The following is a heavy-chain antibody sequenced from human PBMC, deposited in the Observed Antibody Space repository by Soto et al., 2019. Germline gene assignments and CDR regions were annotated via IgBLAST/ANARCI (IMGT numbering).Heavy chain of an antibody. V-gene: IGHV1-8*01. J-gene: IGHJ6*03. Sequence: QVQLVQSGAEVKKPGASVKVSCKASGYTFTSYDINWVRQATGQGLEGMGWMNRNSGNTGYAQKFQGRVTMTRNTSRSTAYVELSSLRSDDAALYFCARAPAPSYYYYYMDVWGKGTTVTVSS. D-gene: IGHD2-2*01. CDR1: GYTFTSYD. CDR3: ARAPAPSYYYYYMDV. CDR2: MNRNSGNT.